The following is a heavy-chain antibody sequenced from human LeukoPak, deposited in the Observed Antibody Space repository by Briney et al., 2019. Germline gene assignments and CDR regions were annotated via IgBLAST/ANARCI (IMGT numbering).Heavy chain of an antibody. CDR1: GLIFSSYA. CDR2: ISGSGASA. V-gene: IGHV3-23*01. CDR3: AKGTSSYPGNYYGLDV. D-gene: IGHD2-2*01. J-gene: IGHJ6*02. Sequence: GGSLRLSCAASGLIFSSYALSWVRQAPGKGLEWVSTISGSGASAFYADSVKGRFTISRDNSKNTLYLQLNSLRGEDTAVYYCAKGTSSYPGNYYGLDVWGRGTTVTVSS.